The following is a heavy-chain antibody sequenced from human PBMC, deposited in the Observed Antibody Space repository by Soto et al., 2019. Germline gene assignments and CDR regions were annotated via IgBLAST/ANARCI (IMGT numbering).Heavy chain of an antibody. V-gene: IGHV4-59*08. CDR3: ARRWGRTFDY. CDR1: GGSIIRYY. J-gene: IGHJ4*02. Sequence: SETLSLTCTVSGGSIIRYYWSWIRQPPWKGLEWIGYIYYSGSTNYNPSLKSRVTISVDTSKNQFSLKLSSVTAADPAVYYCARRWGRTFDYWGQGTLVTVSS. CDR2: IYYSGST. D-gene: IGHD7-27*01.